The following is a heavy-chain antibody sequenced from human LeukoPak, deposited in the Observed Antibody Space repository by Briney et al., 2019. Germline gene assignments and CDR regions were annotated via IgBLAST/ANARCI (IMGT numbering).Heavy chain of an antibody. CDR2: ISSSSSYI. V-gene: IGHV3-21*04. CDR1: GFTFSSYS. D-gene: IGHD3-9*01. Sequence: PGGSLRLSCAASGFTFSSYSMNWVRQAPGKGLEWVSSISSSSSYIYYADSVKGRFTISRDNAKNSLYLQMDSLRAEDTALYHCARVPYFDILTGYYSGGFDIWGRGTMVTVSS. J-gene: IGHJ3*02. CDR3: ARVPYFDILTGYYSGGFDI.